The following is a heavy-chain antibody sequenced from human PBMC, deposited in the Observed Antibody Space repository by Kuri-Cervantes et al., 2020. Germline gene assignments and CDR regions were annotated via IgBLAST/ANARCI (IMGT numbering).Heavy chain of an antibody. V-gene: IGHV3-48*03. J-gene: IGHJ4*02. CDR1: GFTFSSYE. Sequence: GESLKISCAASGFTFSSYEMNWVRQAPGKGLEWVSYISSSGSTIYYADSVKGRFTISRDNSKNTLYLQMNSLTAEDTAVYYCAIDSGGYAEHYWGQGTLVTVSS. D-gene: IGHD5-12*01. CDR2: ISSSGSTI. CDR3: AIDSGGYAEHY.